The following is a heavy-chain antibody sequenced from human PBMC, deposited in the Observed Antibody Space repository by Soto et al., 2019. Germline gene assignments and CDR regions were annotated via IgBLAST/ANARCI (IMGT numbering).Heavy chain of an antibody. CDR3: ASMPTLGSLNWFDP. J-gene: IGHJ5*02. CDR1: GYSFTNND. CDR2: MNPGSGDT. D-gene: IGHD3-16*02. Sequence: ASVKVSCKASGYSFTNNDVSWVRQATGQGLEWMGWMNPGSGDTGYAQKFQGRVTMTRDISTATAYMELSSLRSDDTATYYCASMPTLGSLNWFDPWGQGTLVTVPQ. V-gene: IGHV1-8*01.